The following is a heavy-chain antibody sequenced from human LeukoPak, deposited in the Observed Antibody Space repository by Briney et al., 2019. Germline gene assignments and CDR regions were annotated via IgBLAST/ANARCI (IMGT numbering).Heavy chain of an antibody. J-gene: IGHJ5*02. CDR1: GFTFSSYW. V-gene: IGHV3-74*01. D-gene: IGHD3-3*01. Sequence: PGGSLRLSCAASGFTFSSYWMHWVRQAPGKGLVWVSRINTDWSSTSYADSVKGRFTISRDNAKNTLYLQMNSLRAEDTAVYYCARVGHDFWSGQKPGSPPNWFDPWGQGTLVTVSS. CDR2: INTDWSST. CDR3: ARVGHDFWSGQKPGSPPNWFDP.